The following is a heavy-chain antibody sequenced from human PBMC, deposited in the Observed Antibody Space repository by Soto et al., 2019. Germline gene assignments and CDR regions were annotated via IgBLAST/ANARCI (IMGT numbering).Heavy chain of an antibody. CDR3: ARVVVVVAASMDV. D-gene: IGHD2-15*01. V-gene: IGHV4-34*01. CDR2: INHSGST. Sequence: SETLSLTCAVYGGSFSGYYWSWIRQPPGKGLEWIGEINHSGSTNYNPSLKSRVTISVDPSKNQFSLKLSSVTAADTAVYYCARVVVVVAASMDVWGQGTTVTVSS. CDR1: GGSFSGYY. J-gene: IGHJ6*02.